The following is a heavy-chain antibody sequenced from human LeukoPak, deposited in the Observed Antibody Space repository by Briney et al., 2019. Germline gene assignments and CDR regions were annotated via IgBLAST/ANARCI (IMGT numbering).Heavy chain of an antibody. V-gene: IGHV4-34*01. CDR2: INHRGST. CDR1: GGSFSDYY. D-gene: IGHD3-16*01. CDR3: ARGRAEGDTRLVWFDP. J-gene: IGHJ5*02. Sequence: SETLSLTCAVYGGSFSDYYWSWIRQPPGKGLEWIGAINHRGSTTYTLSLKSRVTISVDTSKNQFSLKVRSVTAADTAVYYCARGRAEGDTRLVWFDPWGQGTLVIVSS.